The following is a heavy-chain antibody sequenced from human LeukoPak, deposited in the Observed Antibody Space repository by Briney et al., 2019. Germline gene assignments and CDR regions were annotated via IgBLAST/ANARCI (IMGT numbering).Heavy chain of an antibody. Sequence: GGSLRLSCAASGFTFSSYAMSWVRQAPGKGLEWVSLISGSGDKTYYADSVKGRFTISRDNSKNTLYLQMNSLRAEDTAVYYCAKDLPTYCGGDCYTGAFDIWGQGTMVTVSS. D-gene: IGHD2-21*02. V-gene: IGHV3-23*01. J-gene: IGHJ3*02. CDR1: GFTFSSYA. CDR2: ISGSGDKT. CDR3: AKDLPTYCGGDCYTGAFDI.